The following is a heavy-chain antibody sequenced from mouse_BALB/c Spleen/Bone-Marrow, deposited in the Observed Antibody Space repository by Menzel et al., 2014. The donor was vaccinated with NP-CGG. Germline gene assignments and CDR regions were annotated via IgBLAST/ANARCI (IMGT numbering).Heavy chain of an antibody. Sequence: EVKLVESGGGLVQPGGSLRLSCATSGFTFTDYYMNWVRQPPGKALEWLGFIRNKANGYTTEYSASVKGRFTISRDNSQNILYLQMNTLRAEDSATYYCARDKGRVFFDYWCQGTTLTVSS. CDR1: GFTFTDYY. CDR3: ARDKGRVFFDY. J-gene: IGHJ2*01. V-gene: IGHV7-3*02. CDR2: IRNKANGYTT.